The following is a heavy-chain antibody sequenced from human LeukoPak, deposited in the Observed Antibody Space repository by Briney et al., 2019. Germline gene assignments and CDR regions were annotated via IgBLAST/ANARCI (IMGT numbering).Heavy chain of an antibody. D-gene: IGHD3-22*01. Sequence: SVKVSFKASGGTFIIYTISWVRQAPGQGLEWMGRIIPILGIANYAQKFQGRVTITADKSTSTAYMELSSLRSEDTAVYYCARGGGPYYYDSSGYSTLDYWGQGTLVTVSS. CDR3: ARGGGPYYYDSSGYSTLDY. CDR1: GGTFIIYT. J-gene: IGHJ4*02. CDR2: IIPILGIA. V-gene: IGHV1-69*02.